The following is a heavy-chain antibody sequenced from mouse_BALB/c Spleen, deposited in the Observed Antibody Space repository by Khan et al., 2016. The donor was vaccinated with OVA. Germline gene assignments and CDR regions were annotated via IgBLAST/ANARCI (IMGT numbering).Heavy chain of an antibody. CDR3: ARKNGSDFDY. Sequence: VQLQQSGPELVKPGASVKISCKASGYSFTGYFMNWVMQSHGKSLEWIGRINPHLGETFYYQKFVGKATLTVDESSSTAHMELRSLASEDSAVYFCARKNGSDFDYWGQGTTLTVSS. CDR1: GYSFTGYF. CDR2: INPHLGET. D-gene: IGHD1-1*01. V-gene: IGHV1-20*02. J-gene: IGHJ2*01.